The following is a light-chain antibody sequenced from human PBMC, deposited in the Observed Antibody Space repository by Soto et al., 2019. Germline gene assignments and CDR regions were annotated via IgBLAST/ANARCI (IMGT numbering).Light chain of an antibody. V-gene: IGLV2-23*02. CDR1: NSDVGYYNL. CDR3: YSYGGTNFVV. J-gene: IGLJ2*01. Sequence: QSALTQPASVSGSPGQSITISCTGTNSDVGYYNLVSWYQHHPGKAPKLMIYEVSLRPSGVSNRFSGSKSGNTASLTISGLQAEDEADYYCYSYGGTNFVVFGGGTRSPS. CDR2: EVS.